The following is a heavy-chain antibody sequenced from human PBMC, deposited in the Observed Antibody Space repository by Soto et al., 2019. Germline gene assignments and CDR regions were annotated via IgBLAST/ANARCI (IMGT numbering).Heavy chain of an antibody. CDR2: INHSGST. J-gene: IGHJ6*03. Sequence: SETLSLTCAVYGGSFSGYYWSWIRQPPGKGLEWIGEINHSGSTNYNPSLKSRVTISVDTSKNQFSLKLSSVTAADTVVYYCARGNHYDSSGYYYYYYMDVWGKGTTVTVSS. CDR3: ARGNHYDSSGYYYYYYMDV. CDR1: GGSFSGYY. V-gene: IGHV4-34*01. D-gene: IGHD3-22*01.